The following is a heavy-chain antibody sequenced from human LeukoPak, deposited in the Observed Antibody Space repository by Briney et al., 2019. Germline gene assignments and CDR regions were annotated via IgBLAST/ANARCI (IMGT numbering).Heavy chain of an antibody. CDR3: ASSVYHTYYYDSSGYFDY. D-gene: IGHD3-22*01. CDR1: GYTFTGYY. J-gene: IGHJ4*02. V-gene: IGHV1-2*06. Sequence: ASVKASCKASGYTFTGYYMHWVRQAPGQGLEWMGRINPNSGGTNYAQKFQGRVTMTRDTSISTAYMELSRLRSDDTAVYYCASSVYHTYYYDSSGYFDYWGQGTLVAVSS. CDR2: INPNSGGT.